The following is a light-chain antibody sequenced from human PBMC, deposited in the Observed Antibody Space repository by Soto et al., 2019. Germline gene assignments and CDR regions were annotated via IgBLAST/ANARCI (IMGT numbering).Light chain of an antibody. V-gene: IGKV1-27*01. CDR1: QGISNY. Sequence: DIQMTQSPSSLSASVGDRVTITCRASQGISNYLAWYQQKPGKVPNLLIYGASTLQSGVPSRYSGSGSGTDFNLTISSLQPEDVATYYCQIYTSFSRFTFGPGTKVDIK. CDR2: GAS. J-gene: IGKJ3*01. CDR3: QIYTSFSRFT.